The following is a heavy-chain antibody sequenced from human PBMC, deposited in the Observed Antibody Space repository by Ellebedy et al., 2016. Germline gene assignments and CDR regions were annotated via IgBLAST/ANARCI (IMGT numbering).Heavy chain of an antibody. CDR1: GGSISSSSYY. V-gene: IGHV4-39*01. J-gene: IGHJ4*02. D-gene: IGHD3-9*01. CDR2: IYYSGST. CDR3: ARRYELRYFDWLLWHPFDY. Sequence: SETLSLTXTVSGGSISSSSYYWGWIRQPPGKGLEWIGSIYYSGSTYYNPSLKSRVTISVDTSKNQFSLKLSSVTAADTAVYYCARRYELRYFDWLLWHPFDYWGQGTLVTVSS.